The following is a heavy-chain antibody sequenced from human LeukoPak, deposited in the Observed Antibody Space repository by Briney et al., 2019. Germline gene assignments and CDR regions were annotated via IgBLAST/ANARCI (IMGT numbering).Heavy chain of an antibody. CDR3: AKSDILTGYSMD. V-gene: IGHV3-9*02. D-gene: IGHD3-9*01. Sequence: GRSLRLSCAGSGFTSDDCAMHWVRQAPGKGLEWVSGISWNSGSIGYADSVKGRFTISRDNAKNSLYLQMNSLRAEDTAVYYCAKSDILTGYSMDWGQGTLVTVSS. CDR2: ISWNSGSI. J-gene: IGHJ4*02. CDR1: GFTSDDCA.